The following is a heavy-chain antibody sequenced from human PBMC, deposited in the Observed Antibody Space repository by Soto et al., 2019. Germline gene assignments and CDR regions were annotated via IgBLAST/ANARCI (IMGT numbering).Heavy chain of an antibody. D-gene: IGHD3-16*01. J-gene: IGHJ4*02. CDR1: GFTFSNYW. CDR2: INSDGSST. V-gene: IGHV3-74*01. Sequence: GGSLRLSCEVSGFTFSNYWMHWVRQAPGKGLVWVSRINSDGSSTSYADSAKGRFTISRDNAKSTLFLQMNSLRAEDTAVYYCARYTYNISPFDYWGPGTLVTVSS. CDR3: ARYTYNISPFDY.